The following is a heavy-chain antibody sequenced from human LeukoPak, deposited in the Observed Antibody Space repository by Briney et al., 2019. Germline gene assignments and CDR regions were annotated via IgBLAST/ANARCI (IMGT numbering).Heavy chain of an antibody. V-gene: IGHV3-7*01. Sequence: GGSLRLSCAASGFTFSSYWMSWVRQAPGKGLEWVANIKQDGSEKYYVDSVKGRFTISRDNAKNSLYLQMNSLRDEDTAVCYCARDWRFGELFPAYWGQGTLVTVSS. CDR1: GFTFSSYW. J-gene: IGHJ4*02. CDR2: IKQDGSEK. CDR3: ARDWRFGELFPAY. D-gene: IGHD3-10*01.